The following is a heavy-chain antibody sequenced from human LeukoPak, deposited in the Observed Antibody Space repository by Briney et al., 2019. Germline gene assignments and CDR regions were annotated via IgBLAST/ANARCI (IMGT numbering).Heavy chain of an antibody. D-gene: IGHD3-3*01. CDR1: GYTFTSYG. V-gene: IGHV1-18*01. J-gene: IGHJ4*02. Sequence: ASVKVSCKASGYTFTSYGISWVRHAPGQGLEWMGWISAYNGNTNYAQKLQGRVTMTTDTSTSTAYMELRSLRSDDTAVYYCATTPSGYRDILFYFDYWGQGTLVTVSS. CDR2: ISAYNGNT. CDR3: ATTPSGYRDILFYFDY.